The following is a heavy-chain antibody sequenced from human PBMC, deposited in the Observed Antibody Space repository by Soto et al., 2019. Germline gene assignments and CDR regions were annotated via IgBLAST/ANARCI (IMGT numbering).Heavy chain of an antibody. V-gene: IGHV2-5*02. D-gene: IGHD3-3*01. CDR2: IYWDDDK. Sequence: QITLNESGPTVVSPTETLTLTCRFSGFSLTTSGVGVGWIRQSPGKAPEWLALIYWDDDKRYSASLKSRLTITKVTSKNQVVLTVSDLYPTDTATYYCAHRVLRTVFGLVTTTAIYFDFWGQGTPVAVSS. J-gene: IGHJ4*02. CDR3: AHRVLRTVFGLVTTTAIYFDF. CDR1: GFSLTTSGVG.